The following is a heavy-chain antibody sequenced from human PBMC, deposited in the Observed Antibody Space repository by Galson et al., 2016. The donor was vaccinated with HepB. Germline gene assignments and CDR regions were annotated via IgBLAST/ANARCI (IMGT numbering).Heavy chain of an antibody. CDR3: ATQYCSGGSCYSAAPGYWYFDL. V-gene: IGHV3-48*02. CDR1: GFTFSSYT. CDR2: ISSSSSSI. J-gene: IGHJ2*01. D-gene: IGHD2-15*01. Sequence: SLRLSCAASGFTFSSYTMNWVRQAPGKGLEWVSYISSSSSSIYYADSVKGRFTISRDNAMNSLYLRMNSLRDEDTAVYYCATQYCSGGSCYSAAPGYWYFDLCGRGTLVTVSS.